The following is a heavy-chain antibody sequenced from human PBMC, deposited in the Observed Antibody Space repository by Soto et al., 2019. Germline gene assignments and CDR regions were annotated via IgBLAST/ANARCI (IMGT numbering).Heavy chain of an antibody. CDR2: INSDGSST. D-gene: IGHD4-17*01. Sequence: EVQLVESGGGLVQPGGSLRLSCAASGFTFSGYWMHWVRQAPGKGLVWVSRINSDGSSTSYADSVKGRFTISRDNAKNTLYLQMNSLRAEDTAVYYCAREAPYGDPSDYWGQGTLVTVSS. V-gene: IGHV3-74*01. CDR3: AREAPYGDPSDY. CDR1: GFTFSGYW. J-gene: IGHJ4*02.